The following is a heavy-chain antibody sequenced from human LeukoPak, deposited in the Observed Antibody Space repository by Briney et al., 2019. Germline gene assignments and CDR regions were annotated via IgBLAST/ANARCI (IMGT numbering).Heavy chain of an antibody. J-gene: IGHJ6*02. CDR2: IYSGGST. D-gene: IGHD3-22*01. CDR3: AYSGGYDSSHPRSSYYYGMDV. V-gene: IGHV3-66*01. Sequence: GGSLRLSCAASGFTVSSNYMSWVRQAPGKGLEWVSVIYSGGSTYYADSVKGRFTISRDNSKNTLYLQMNSLRAEDTAVYYCAYSGGYDSSHPRSSYYYGMDVWGQGTTVTVSS. CDR1: GFTVSSNY.